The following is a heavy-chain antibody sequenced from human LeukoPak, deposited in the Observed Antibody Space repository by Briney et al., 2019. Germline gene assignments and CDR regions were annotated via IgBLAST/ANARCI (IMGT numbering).Heavy chain of an antibody. CDR1: GGSISSGGYY. CDR2: IYHSGST. Sequence: SETLSLTCTVSGGSISSGGYYWSWLRQPPGKGLEWIGYIYHSGSTYYNPSLKSRVTISIDTSKNQFSLKLSSVTAADTAVYYCARHQWVPAFDIWGQGTKVTVSS. V-gene: IGHV4-30-2*01. CDR3: ARHQWVPAFDI. J-gene: IGHJ3*02. D-gene: IGHD1-26*01.